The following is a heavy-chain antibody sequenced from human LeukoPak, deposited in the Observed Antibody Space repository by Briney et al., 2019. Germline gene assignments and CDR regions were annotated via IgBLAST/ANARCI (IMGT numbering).Heavy chain of an antibody. CDR3: ARAGAYHFDN. J-gene: IGHJ4*02. V-gene: IGHV3-74*01. CDR2: INTDTRGT. D-gene: IGHD3-16*01. Sequence: PGESLRLSCAASGFTFTDYWMHWVCQVPGKGLVWVSIINTDTRGTYYADSVKGRFTISRDNAKSTLYLQMDSLRAEDTAVYYCARAGAYHFDNWGQGTLVTVSS. CDR1: GFTFTDYW.